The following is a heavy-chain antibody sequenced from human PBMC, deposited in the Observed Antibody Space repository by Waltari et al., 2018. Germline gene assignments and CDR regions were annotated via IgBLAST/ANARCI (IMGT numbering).Heavy chain of an antibody. D-gene: IGHD4-17*01. Sequence: EVQLVESGGGLVQPGGSLRLSCAASGFTFSSYWMHWVRQAPGKGLVWVSRIKSGGSGTSYADSVKGRFTISRDNAKNTLYLQMNSLRAEDTAVYYCASYMTTVPRRAFDIWGQGTMVTVSS. CDR3: ASYMTTVPRRAFDI. J-gene: IGHJ3*02. CDR1: GFTFSSYW. V-gene: IGHV3-74*01. CDR2: IKSGGSGT.